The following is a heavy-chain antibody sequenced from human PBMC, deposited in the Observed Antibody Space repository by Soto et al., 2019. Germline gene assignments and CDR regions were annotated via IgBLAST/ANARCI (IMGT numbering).Heavy chain of an antibody. CDR1: GFTFSDCG. Sequence: QVQLVESGGGVVQPGRSLRLSCAASGFTFSDCGMHWFRQAPGKGLEWVAYISKDGSYQFYADSVKGRFTISRDSTKNTLSLHMNSLRPEDTAVYFGARDRIDTWSFDYWGQGTLVTVSS. CDR3: ARDRIDTWSFDY. V-gene: IGHV3-30*03. CDR2: ISKDGSYQ. D-gene: IGHD2-8*02. J-gene: IGHJ4*02.